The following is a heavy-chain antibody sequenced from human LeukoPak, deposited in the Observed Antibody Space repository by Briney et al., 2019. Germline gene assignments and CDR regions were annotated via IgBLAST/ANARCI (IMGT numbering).Heavy chain of an antibody. CDR2: LVGSGFTI. CDR3: AKDHERSVGHTLSSTTCYGS. D-gene: IGHD2-2*01. CDR1: GFTVSSNY. Sequence: GGSLRLSCAASGFTVSSNYMSWVRQAPGKGLEWVSTLVGSGFTIYYSDSVKGRFTISRDNSKNTVYLLMNSLRAEDTAVYYCAKDHERSVGHTLSSTTCYGSWGQGTLVTVSS. J-gene: IGHJ5*02. V-gene: IGHV3-53*01.